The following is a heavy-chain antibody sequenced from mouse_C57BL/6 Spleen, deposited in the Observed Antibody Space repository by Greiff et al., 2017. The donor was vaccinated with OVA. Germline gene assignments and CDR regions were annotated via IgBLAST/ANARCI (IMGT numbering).Heavy chain of an antibody. CDR3: ARHDYYSNYLAY. J-gene: IGHJ3*01. D-gene: IGHD2-5*01. V-gene: IGHV5-9*01. CDR1: GFTFSSYT. Sequence: DVQLVESGGGLVKPGGSLKLSCAASGFTFSSYTMSWVRQTPEKRLEWVATISGGGGNTYYPDSVKGRFTISRDNAKNTLYLQMSSLRSEDTALYYCARHDYYSNYLAYWGQGTLVTVSA. CDR2: ISGGGGNT.